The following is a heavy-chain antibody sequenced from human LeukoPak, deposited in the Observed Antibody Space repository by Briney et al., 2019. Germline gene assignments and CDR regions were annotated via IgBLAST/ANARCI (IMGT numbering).Heavy chain of an antibody. CDR3: SKGDDRYGFDY. D-gene: IGHD5-18*01. J-gene: IGHJ4*02. CDR2: ITWDGQNI. CDR1: GFTFEDFT. V-gene: IGHV3-43*01. Sequence: GSLRLSCAASGFTFEDFTMHWVRQAPGKALEWVSLITWDGQNIEYQDSVKCRFTISRDNSENSLYLQMKSLKTEDTALYFCSKGDDRYGFDYWGQGTLVTVSS.